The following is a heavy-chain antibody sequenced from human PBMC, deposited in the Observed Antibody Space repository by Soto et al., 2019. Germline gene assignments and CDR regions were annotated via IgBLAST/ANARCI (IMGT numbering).Heavy chain of an antibody. Sequence: QVQLVESGGGVVQPGRSLRLSCAASGFTFSSYGMHWVRQAPGKGLEWVAVISYDGSNKYYADSVKGRFTISRDNSKNTLYLQMNSRRAEDTAVYYCAGGGIDYWGQGTLVTVSS. CDR3: AGGGIDY. CDR2: ISYDGSNK. J-gene: IGHJ4*02. V-gene: IGHV3-30*03. CDR1: GFTFSSYG. D-gene: IGHD3-16*01.